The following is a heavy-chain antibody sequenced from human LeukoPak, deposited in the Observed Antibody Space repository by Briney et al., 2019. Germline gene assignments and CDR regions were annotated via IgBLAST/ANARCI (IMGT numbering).Heavy chain of an antibody. CDR1: GYTFTSYG. V-gene: IGHV7-4-1*02. CDR3: ARLNRWLGNYHSYALDV. J-gene: IGHJ6*02. Sequence: ASVKVSCKASGYTFTSYGVTWVRQAPGQGLEWMGWINANAGNPTYDQGFTGRFVFSLDTSVSTAYLQISSLKAEDTAIYYCARLNRWLGNYHSYALDVWGQGTTVTVSS. CDR2: INANAGNP. D-gene: IGHD6-19*01.